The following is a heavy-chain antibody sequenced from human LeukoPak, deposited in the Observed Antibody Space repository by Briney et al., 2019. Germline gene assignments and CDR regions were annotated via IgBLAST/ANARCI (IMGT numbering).Heavy chain of an antibody. V-gene: IGHV5-51*01. CDR1: GYSFTSYW. CDR3: ARLSAPHSLYGSQDY. CDR2: IYPGDSDT. D-gene: IGHD4-17*01. Sequence: GESLKISCKGSGYSFTSYWIGWVRQMPGKGLEWMGIIYPGDSDTRYSPSFQGQVTISADKSISTAYLQWSSLKASDTAMYYCARLSAPHSLYGSQDYWGQGTLVTVSS. J-gene: IGHJ4*02.